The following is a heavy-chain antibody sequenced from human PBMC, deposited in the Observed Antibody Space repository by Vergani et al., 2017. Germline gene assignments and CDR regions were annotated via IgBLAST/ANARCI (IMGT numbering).Heavy chain of an antibody. J-gene: IGHJ4*02. CDR1: GFDFSSYI. Sequence: QLVESGGGWVQPGGSLRLSCVVSGFDFSSYIMNWVRQAPGKGLEWVSAISARYPSTYYADSVKGRFTISRDNSKNMLYLQMNSLRAEDTAVYYCARLSYDTTPYLQGGYGCWGQGTLVSVSS. CDR2: ISARYPST. V-gene: IGHV3-23*04. D-gene: IGHD3-22*01. CDR3: ARLSYDTTPYLQGGYGC.